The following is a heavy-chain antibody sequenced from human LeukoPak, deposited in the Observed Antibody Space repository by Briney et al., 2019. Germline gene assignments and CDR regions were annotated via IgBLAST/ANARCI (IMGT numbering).Heavy chain of an antibody. D-gene: IGHD1-1*01. V-gene: IGHV3-23*01. CDR3: ASHQQLESGPNAFDI. J-gene: IGHJ3*02. Sequence: GGSLRLSCAASGFTFSSYVMSWVRQAPGKGLEWVSAISGSGGSTYYADSVRGRFTISRDNSKNTLYLQMNSLRAEDTAVYYCASHQQLESGPNAFDIWGQGTMVTVSS. CDR2: ISGSGGST. CDR1: GFTFSSYV.